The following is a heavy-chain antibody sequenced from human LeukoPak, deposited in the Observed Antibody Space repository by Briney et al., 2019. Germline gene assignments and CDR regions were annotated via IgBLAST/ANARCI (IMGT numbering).Heavy chain of an antibody. CDR3: ARQVGYCSDGRCYFDY. J-gene: IGHJ4*02. CDR2: INTDGDKT. CDR1: GFTFSSYA. D-gene: IGHD2-15*01. V-gene: IGHV3-23*01. Sequence: PGGSLRLSCAASGFTFSSYAMSWVRQAPGRGLEWVFAINTDGDKTYGADSVKGRFTISRDNSKNTLYLQMNSLRAEDTAIYYCARQVGYCSDGRCYFDYWGQGTLVTVSA.